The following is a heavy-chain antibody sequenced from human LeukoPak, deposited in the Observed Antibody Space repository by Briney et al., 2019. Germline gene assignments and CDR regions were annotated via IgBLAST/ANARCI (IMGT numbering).Heavy chain of an antibody. Sequence: PSETLSLTCAVYGGSFSGYYWSWIRQPPGKGLEWIGEINHSGSTNYNPSLKSRVTISVDTSKNQFSLKLSSVTAADTAVYYCARDREVGATGYYFDYWGQGTLVTVSS. CDR2: INHSGST. V-gene: IGHV4-34*01. D-gene: IGHD1-26*01. J-gene: IGHJ4*02. CDR3: ARDREVGATGYYFDY. CDR1: GGSFSGYY.